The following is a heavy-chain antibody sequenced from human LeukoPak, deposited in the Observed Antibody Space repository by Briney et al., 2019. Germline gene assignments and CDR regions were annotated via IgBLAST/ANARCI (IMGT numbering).Heavy chain of an antibody. D-gene: IGHD6-19*01. CDR3: ARDRYSSGWYGDFDC. V-gene: IGHV3-30-3*01. Sequence: GRSLRLSCAASGFTFNSHAIHWVRQAPGKGLEWVAVISSDGSNKYYADSVKGRFTISRDNSKNTLYLQMNSLRAEDTAVYYCARDRYSSGWYGDFDCWGQGTLVTVSS. CDR1: GFTFNSHA. CDR2: ISSDGSNK. J-gene: IGHJ4*02.